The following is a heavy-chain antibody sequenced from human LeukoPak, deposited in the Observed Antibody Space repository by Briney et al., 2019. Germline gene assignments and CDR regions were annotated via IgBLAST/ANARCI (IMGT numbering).Heavy chain of an antibody. CDR2: IWYDGSNK. V-gene: IGHV3-33*08. J-gene: IGHJ5*02. D-gene: IGHD2-15*01. CDR3: ARGGYCSGGSCYFDWFDP. CDR1: GFTFSSYW. Sequence: PGGSLRHSCAASGFTFSSYWMHWVRQAPGKGLEWVAVIWYDGSNKYYADSVKGRFTISRDNSKNTLYLQMNSLRAEDTAVYYCARGGYCSGGSCYFDWFDPWGQGTLVTVSS.